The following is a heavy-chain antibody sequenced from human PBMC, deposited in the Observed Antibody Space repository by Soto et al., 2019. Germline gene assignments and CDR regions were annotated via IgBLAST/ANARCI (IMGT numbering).Heavy chain of an antibody. CDR2: IYPGDSDT. J-gene: IGHJ6*03. D-gene: IGHD4-17*01. CDR1: GYSFTSYW. V-gene: IGHV5-51*01. Sequence: GESLKISCKGSGYSFTSYWIGWVRQMPGKGLEWMGIIYPGDSDTRYSPSFQGQVTISADKSISTAYLQWSSLKASDTAMYYCARHGTTNYYYYYMDVWGKGTTVTVSS. CDR3: ARHGTTNYYYYYMDV.